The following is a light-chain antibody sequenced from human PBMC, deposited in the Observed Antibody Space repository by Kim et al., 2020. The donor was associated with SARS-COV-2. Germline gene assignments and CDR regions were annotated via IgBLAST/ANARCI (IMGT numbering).Light chain of an antibody. CDR3: HQRSNWPLT. CDR2: NAS. Sequence: LSPGERATLSCRASQSVSSSLGWYQQKPGQAPRPLNYNASSRATGIPARFSGSGSGTDFTLTISSLEPEDFAVYYCHQRSNWPLTFGGGTKVDIK. CDR1: QSVSSS. V-gene: IGKV3-11*01. J-gene: IGKJ4*01.